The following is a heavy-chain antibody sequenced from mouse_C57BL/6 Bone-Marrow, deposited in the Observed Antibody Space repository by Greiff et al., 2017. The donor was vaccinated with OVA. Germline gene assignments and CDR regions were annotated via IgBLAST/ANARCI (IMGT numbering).Heavy chain of an antibody. D-gene: IGHD2-3*01. J-gene: IGHJ1*03. CDR3: ARGYYVSWYFDV. Sequence: EVQLQQSGPELVKPGASVKIPCKASGYTFTDYNMDWVKPSHGKSLEWIGDINPNNGGTIYNQKFKGKATLTVDKSSSTAYMELRSLTSEDTAVYYCARGYYVSWYFDVWGTGTTVTVSS. V-gene: IGHV1-18*01. CDR1: GYTFTDYN. CDR2: INPNNGGT.